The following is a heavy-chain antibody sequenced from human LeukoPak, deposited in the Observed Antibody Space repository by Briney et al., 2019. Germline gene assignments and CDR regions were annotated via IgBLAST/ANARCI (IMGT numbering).Heavy chain of an antibody. Sequence: PSETLSLTCAVYGGSFSGYYWSWIRQPPGKGLEWIGEINHSGSTNYNPSLKSRVTISVDTSKNQFSLKLSSVTAADTAVYYCARGRSIVLMVYATKKNWFDPWGQGTLVTVSS. J-gene: IGHJ5*02. CDR2: INHSGST. D-gene: IGHD2-8*01. CDR3: ARGRSIVLMVYATKKNWFDP. V-gene: IGHV4-34*01. CDR1: GGSFSGYY.